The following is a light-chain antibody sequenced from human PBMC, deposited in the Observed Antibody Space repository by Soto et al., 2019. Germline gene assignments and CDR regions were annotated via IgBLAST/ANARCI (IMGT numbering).Light chain of an antibody. V-gene: IGKV1-27*01. CDR1: QGINKY. Sequence: DIPMTQSPSSLSASVGDRVTITCRASQGINKYVAWYQQKPGKPPKLLIYAASTLQSGVPSRFSGSGSRTDFTLTINRLQHEAVATYSCQKYSSVPVFGPGTKVDIK. CDR2: AAS. CDR3: QKYSSVPV. J-gene: IGKJ3*01.